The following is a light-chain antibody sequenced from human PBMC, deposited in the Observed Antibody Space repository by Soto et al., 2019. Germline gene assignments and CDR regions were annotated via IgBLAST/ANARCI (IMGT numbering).Light chain of an antibody. CDR2: GAS. V-gene: IGKV3-15*01. J-gene: IGKJ2*02. CDR1: QSAGSS. Sequence: EMVLTQSPATLSVSPGEGATLSCRASQSAGSSLAWYQQKPGQAPRLLIYGASTKATGIPARFSGSGSGTEFTLSISSLQSEDFAVYYCQQYNNWPPRGTFGQGTKLEI. CDR3: QQYNNWPPRGT.